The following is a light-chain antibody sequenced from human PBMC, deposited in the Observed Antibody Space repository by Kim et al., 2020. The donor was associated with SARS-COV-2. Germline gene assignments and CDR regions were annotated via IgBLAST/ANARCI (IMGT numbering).Light chain of an antibody. CDR2: GAS. Sequence: LSPGDRATLSCRASQSVSSSYLGWYQQRVGQAPRLLIYGASNRATGIPDRFSGSGSGTDFTLTISRLKAEDFAVYYCQYYGRPATFGQGTKVDIK. CDR1: QSVSSSY. V-gene: IGKV3-20*01. CDR3: QYYGRPAT. J-gene: IGKJ1*01.